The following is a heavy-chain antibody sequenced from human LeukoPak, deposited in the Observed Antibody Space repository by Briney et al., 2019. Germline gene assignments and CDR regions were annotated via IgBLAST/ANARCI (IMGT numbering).Heavy chain of an antibody. J-gene: IGHJ3*02. CDR1: GGSISSYY. D-gene: IGHD5-12*01. Sequence: LSLTCTVSGGSISSYYWSWIRQAPGKGLEWVSYISSSGSTIYYADSVKGRFTISRDNAKNSLYLQMNSLRAEDTAVYYCARGLGAFDIWGQGTMVTVSS. CDR2: ISSSGSTI. V-gene: IGHV3-11*01. CDR3: ARGLGAFDI.